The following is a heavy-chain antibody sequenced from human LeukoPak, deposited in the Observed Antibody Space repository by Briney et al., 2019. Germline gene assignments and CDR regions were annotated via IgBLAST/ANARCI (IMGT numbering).Heavy chain of an antibody. D-gene: IGHD3-10*01. J-gene: IGHJ6*03. V-gene: IGHV4-39*01. CDR2: IYYSGST. CDR3: ARVRVAYYPDYYYYYMDV. CDR1: GGSISSNSYY. Sequence: SETLSLTCTVSGGSISSNSYYWGWIRQPPGKGLEWIGSIYYSGSTYYNPSLKSRVTISVDTSKSQFSLKLNSVTAADTAVYYCARVRVAYYPDYYYYYMDVWGKGTTVTVSS.